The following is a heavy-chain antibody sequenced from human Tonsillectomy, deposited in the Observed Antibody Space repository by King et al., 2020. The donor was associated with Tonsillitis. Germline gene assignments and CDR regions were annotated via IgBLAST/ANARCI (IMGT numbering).Heavy chain of an antibody. Sequence: VQLVESGGGLVQPGRSLRLSCTASGFTFGDYAMSWVRQAPGKGLEWVGFIRSKAYGGTTEYAASVKGRFTISRDDSKSIAYLQMNSLKTEDTAVYYCTREGVFWSGYPPFDYWGQGALVTVSS. D-gene: IGHD3-3*01. J-gene: IGHJ4*02. CDR3: TREGVFWSGYPPFDY. CDR2: IRSKAYGGTT. V-gene: IGHV3-49*04. CDR1: GFTFGDYA.